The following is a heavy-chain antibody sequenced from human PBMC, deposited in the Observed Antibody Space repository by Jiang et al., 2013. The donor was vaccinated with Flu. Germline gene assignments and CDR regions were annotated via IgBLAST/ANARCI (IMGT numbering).Heavy chain of an antibody. CDR2: INQHGSET. CDR3: AKGWEFGGSSGDYFDS. CDR1: GFTFRSFW. Sequence: LVEVWGGLGPARGVPSRLSCAASGFTFRSFWMDWVRQVPGKGLEWVANINQHGSETYYMNSVKGRFTISRDNARNSLYLQMNSLRVEDTAVYYCAKGWEFGGSSGDYFDSWGQGTLVTVSS. D-gene: IGHD2-15*01. J-gene: IGHJ4*02. V-gene: IGHV3-7*03.